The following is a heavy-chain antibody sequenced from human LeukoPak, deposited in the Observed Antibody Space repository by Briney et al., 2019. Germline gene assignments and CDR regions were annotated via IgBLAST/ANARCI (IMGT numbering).Heavy chain of an antibody. CDR3: ARALYNWNPKHINWFDP. CDR2: INPNSGAT. D-gene: IGHD1-20*01. J-gene: IGHJ5*02. CDR1: GYTFTSYY. V-gene: IGHV1-2*02. Sequence: ASVKVSCKASGYTFTSYYMHWVRQAPGQGLEWMGWINPNSGATNYAQKFQGRVTMTRDTSISTAYMELSRLRSDDTAVYYCARALYNWNPKHINWFDPWGQGTLVTVSS.